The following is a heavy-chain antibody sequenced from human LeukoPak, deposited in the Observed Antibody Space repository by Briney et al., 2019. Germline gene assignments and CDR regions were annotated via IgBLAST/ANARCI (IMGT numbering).Heavy chain of an antibody. CDR2: IRSKANSYAT. D-gene: IGHD3/OR15-3a*01. CDR3: AKDVMMLGGYYFDY. Sequence: GGSLRLSCAASGFTFSSYAMSWVRQASGKGLEWVGRIRSKANSYATAYAASVKGRFTISRDDSKNTAYLQMNSLRAEDTAVYYCAKDVMMLGGYYFDYWGQGTLVTVSS. V-gene: IGHV3-73*01. CDR1: GFTFSSYA. J-gene: IGHJ4*02.